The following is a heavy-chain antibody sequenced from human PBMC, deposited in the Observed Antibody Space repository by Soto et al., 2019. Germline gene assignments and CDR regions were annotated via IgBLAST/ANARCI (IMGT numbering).Heavy chain of an antibody. D-gene: IGHD6-6*01. V-gene: IGHV3-9*01. CDR3: TKSRGVAGRPLDD. CDR1: GFIFEDYA. CDR2: ITWNSDSL. J-gene: IGHJ4*02. Sequence: EVQLVESGGGLVQPGRSLRLSCAASGFIFEDYAMHWVRQAPGKGLEWVSSITWNSDSLAYTGSVKGRFTIYRDNAKNSLYLEMDSLRPEDTALYFCTKSRGVAGRPLDDWGQGTFVTVSS.